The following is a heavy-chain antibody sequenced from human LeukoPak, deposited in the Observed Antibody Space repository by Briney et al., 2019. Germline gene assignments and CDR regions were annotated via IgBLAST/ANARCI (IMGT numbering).Heavy chain of an antibody. Sequence: GGSLRLSCAASGFTFSSYAMSWVRQAPGKGLEWVSAISGSGGSTYYADSVKGRFTISRDNSKSTVYLQMNSLRTEDTAIYFCAKATRPLGAFDYWGQGTLVTVSS. CDR2: ISGSGGST. CDR1: GFTFSSYA. CDR3: AKATRPLGAFDY. V-gene: IGHV3-23*01. J-gene: IGHJ4*02. D-gene: IGHD2-15*01.